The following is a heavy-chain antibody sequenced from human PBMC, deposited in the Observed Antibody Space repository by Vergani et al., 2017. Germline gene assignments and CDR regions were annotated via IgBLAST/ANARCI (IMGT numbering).Heavy chain of an antibody. D-gene: IGHD6-13*01. Sequence: QVQLQESGPGLVRPSQTLSLTCTVSGGSISSGSYYWSWFRQPAGKGLELIGRFYTGGGTSYNPSLKSRVTISVDTSKHQFFLQLSSVTAADTSVYYCARDPLYSTTWPFLLLDMDVWGQGTTVTVSS. J-gene: IGHJ6*02. V-gene: IGHV4-61*02. CDR2: FYTGGGT. CDR3: ARDPLYSTTWPFLLLDMDV. CDR1: GGSISSGSYY.